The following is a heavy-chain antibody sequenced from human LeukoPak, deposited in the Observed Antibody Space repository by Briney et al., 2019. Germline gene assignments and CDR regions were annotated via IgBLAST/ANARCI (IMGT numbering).Heavy chain of an antibody. Sequence: SGTLSLTCTVSGGSISSYYWSWIRQPAGKGLEWIGRIYTSGSTNYNPSLKSRVTMSVDTSKNQFSLKLSSVTAADTAVYYCARGPLHYYDSSGYYYFDYWGQGTLVTVSS. D-gene: IGHD3-22*01. V-gene: IGHV4-4*07. CDR3: ARGPLHYYDSSGYYYFDY. CDR1: GGSISSYY. CDR2: IYTSGST. J-gene: IGHJ4*02.